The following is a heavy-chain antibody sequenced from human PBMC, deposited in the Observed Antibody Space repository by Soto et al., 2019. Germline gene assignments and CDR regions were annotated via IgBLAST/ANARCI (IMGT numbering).Heavy chain of an antibody. CDR2: ISYDGSNK. CDR3: ARDRRWLDY. CDR1: GFTFSSYA. J-gene: IGHJ4*02. D-gene: IGHD4-17*01. V-gene: IGHV3-30-3*01. Sequence: GGSLRLSCAASGFTFSSYAMHWVRQAPGKGLEWVAVISYDGSNKYYADSVKGRFTISRDNSKNTLYLQMNSLRAEDTAVYYCARDRRWLDYWGQGTLVTVSS.